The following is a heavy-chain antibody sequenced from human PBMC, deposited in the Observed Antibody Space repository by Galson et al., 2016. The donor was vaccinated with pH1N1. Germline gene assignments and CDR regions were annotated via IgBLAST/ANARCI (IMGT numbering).Heavy chain of an antibody. CDR2: INPSGGST. CDR1: GYTFTSHY. CDR3: TRDLGRRREF. V-gene: IGHV1-46*01. Sequence: SVKVSCKASGYTFTSHYMHWVRQAPGQGLEWMGLINPSGGSTSYAQKFQARVTMTRDTSTSTVYLDLSRLRSEDTSVFYCTRDLGRRREFWGQGTLVTVSS. J-gene: IGHJ4*02. D-gene: IGHD1-26*01.